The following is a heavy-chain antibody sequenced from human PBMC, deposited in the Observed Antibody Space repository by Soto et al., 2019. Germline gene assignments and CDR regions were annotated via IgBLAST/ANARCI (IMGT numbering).Heavy chain of an antibody. CDR3: ARDQTGITTAGGGRIDH. CDR1: GSPFITLA. V-gene: IGHV3-30-3*01. Sequence: QARLGEPGGGVFHPGGSLEPSFEALGSPFITLARHWAGRAQGRGLECVAIVSFDGSNKYYADSVKGRFTISRDNSKNTLYLQMSGLTPEDTAFYYCARDQTGITTAGGGRIDHWGQGTLVTVSS. D-gene: IGHD6-13*01. J-gene: IGHJ4*02. CDR2: VSFDGSNK.